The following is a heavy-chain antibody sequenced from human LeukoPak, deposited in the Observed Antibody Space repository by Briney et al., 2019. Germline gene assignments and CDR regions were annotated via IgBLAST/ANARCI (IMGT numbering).Heavy chain of an antibody. CDR2: INHSGST. V-gene: IGHV4-34*01. Sequence: PSETLSLTCAVYGGSFSGYYWSWLRQPPGKGLEWIGEINHSGSTKYTPSLKCRVTISVDTSKNQFSLKLSSVTAADTAVYYCARGLEDCSSTSCYGTSPLSDPKELWGFDPWGQGTLVTVSS. CDR3: ARGLEDCSSTSCYGTSPLSDPKELWGFDP. D-gene: IGHD2-2*01. CDR1: GGSFSGYY. J-gene: IGHJ5*02.